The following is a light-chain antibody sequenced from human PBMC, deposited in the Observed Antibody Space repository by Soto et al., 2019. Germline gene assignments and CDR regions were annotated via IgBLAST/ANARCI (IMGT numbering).Light chain of an antibody. CDR2: WAS. CDR3: QQYYSTTWT. V-gene: IGKV4-1*01. Sequence: DIVMTQSPDSLAVSLGERATINCKSSQSVLYSSNNKNYLAWYQQKPGQPPKLLIYWASTRESGVPDRFSGSGSGTDFTLTISSLQAEDVAVYYYQQYYSTTWTFGQGTKVDIK. CDR1: QSVLYSSNNKNY. J-gene: IGKJ1*01.